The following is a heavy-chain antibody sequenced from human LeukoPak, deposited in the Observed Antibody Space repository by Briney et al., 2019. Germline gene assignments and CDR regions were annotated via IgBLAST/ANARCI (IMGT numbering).Heavy chain of an antibody. D-gene: IGHD5-12*01. CDR1: GGSISSGGYS. Sequence: SQTLALTCAVSGGSISSGGYSWRWIRQPPGKGLEWIGYIYHSGSTYYNPSLKSRVTISVDRSKNEFSLKLSSVTAADTAVYYCARAHIVATIYLDYWGQGTLVTVSS. CDR3: ARAHIVATIYLDY. J-gene: IGHJ4*02. V-gene: IGHV4-30-2*01. CDR2: IYHSGST.